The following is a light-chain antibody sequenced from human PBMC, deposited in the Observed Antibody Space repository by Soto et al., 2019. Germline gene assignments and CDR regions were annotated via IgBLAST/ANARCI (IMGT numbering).Light chain of an antibody. V-gene: IGLV2-14*01. CDR1: SSDVGGYNY. CDR3: SSFTSAYTFV. Sequence: QSVLTQPASVSGSAGQSIATSCTGTSSDVGGYNYVSWYQQHPGKAPKLLLSEVSKRPSGVSDRFSGSKSGNTASLTISGLQTQDEADYYCSSFTSAYTFVFGTGTKVTVL. J-gene: IGLJ1*01. CDR2: EVS.